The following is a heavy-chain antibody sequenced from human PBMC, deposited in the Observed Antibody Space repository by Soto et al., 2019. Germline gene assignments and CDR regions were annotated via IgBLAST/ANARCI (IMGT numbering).Heavy chain of an antibody. V-gene: IGHV3-30*18. D-gene: IGHD1-1*01. CDR3: AKVPGTTLYYYYGMDV. Sequence: GSLRLSCAASGXTFSSYGMDWVRQAPGKGLEWVAVISYDGSNKYYADYVKGRFTISRENSKNTLYLQMNSLRAEETAVYYCAKVPGTTLYYYYGMDVWGQGTTGTVSS. CDR2: ISYDGSNK. CDR1: GXTFSSYG. J-gene: IGHJ6*02.